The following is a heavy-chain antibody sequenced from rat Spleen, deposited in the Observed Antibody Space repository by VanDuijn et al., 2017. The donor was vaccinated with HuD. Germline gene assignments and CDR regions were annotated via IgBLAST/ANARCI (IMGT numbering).Heavy chain of an antibody. Sequence: EVQLVESGGGLVQPGRSMKLSCAASGFTFSDYNMAWVRQAPKKGLEWVATISYDGSSTYYRDSVKDRFTISRDNAKSTLYLQMDSLRSEDTATYYCARHGLGEDYWGQGVMVTVSS. CDR3: ARHGLGEDY. CDR1: GFTFSDYN. V-gene: IGHV5-7*01. CDR2: ISYDGSST. J-gene: IGHJ2*01. D-gene: IGHD5-1*01.